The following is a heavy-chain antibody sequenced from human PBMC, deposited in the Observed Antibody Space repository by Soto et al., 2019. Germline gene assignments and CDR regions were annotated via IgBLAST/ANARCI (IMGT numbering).Heavy chain of an antibody. CDR1: GSSMSPSY. J-gene: IGHJ1*01. CDR3: ALYKDRIFGGYELSF. CDR2: LLYRGTA. Sequence: SETLSLTCRLSGSSMSPSYWTWFRQAPGKGLEWIGHLLYRGTAAYNPALKGRVTISLDTSKREVSLELTSVIAADTAVYYCALYKDRIFGGYELSFRGPGKLVTVPS. D-gene: IGHD1-26*01. V-gene: IGHV4-59*13.